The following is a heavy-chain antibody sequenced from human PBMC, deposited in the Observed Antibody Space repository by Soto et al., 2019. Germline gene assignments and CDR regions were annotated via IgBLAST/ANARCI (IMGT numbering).Heavy chain of an antibody. D-gene: IGHD6-19*01. CDR2: IYWDDDK. V-gene: IGHV2-5*02. Sequence: QITLKESGPTLVKPTQTLTLTCTFSGFSLSTSGVGVGWLRQPQGKALEWLDLIYWDDDKRYSPSLKSRLTITKDTYKNHVVLTMTNMDPVDTATYYCAHRSTSSSGWSPTCGYWGQGTLVTVSS. CDR3: AHRSTSSSGWSPTCGY. J-gene: IGHJ4*02. CDR1: GFSLSTSGVG.